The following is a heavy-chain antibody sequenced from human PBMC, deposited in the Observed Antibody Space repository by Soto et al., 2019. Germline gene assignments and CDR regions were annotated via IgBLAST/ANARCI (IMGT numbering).Heavy chain of an antibody. CDR3: ASITGYDLDP. Sequence: EVQLLESGGGLVQPGGSLRLSCAASGVTFSGCAMSWVRQAPGKGLEWVSSLVSTGGSSYYADSVKGRFTVSRDNSKNTLYLQMNSLKAEATAVYYCASITGYDLDPWGQGTLVTVSS. J-gene: IGHJ5*02. D-gene: IGHD1-1*01. CDR1: GVTFSGCA. V-gene: IGHV3-23*01. CDR2: LVSTGGSS.